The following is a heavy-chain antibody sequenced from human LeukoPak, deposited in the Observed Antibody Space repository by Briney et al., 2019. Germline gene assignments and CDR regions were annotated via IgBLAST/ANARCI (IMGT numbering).Heavy chain of an antibody. V-gene: IGHV1-46*01. CDR1: GYTFTDFS. CDR2: INPTGGSA. Sequence: RASVKVSCKTSGYTFTDFSIHWVRQAPGQGLEWMGIINPTGGSAGFAQKFQGRVTMTRDMSTSTFYMELSSLRSEDTAVYYCARGPLRGVRQKNWFDPWGQGTLVTVSS. J-gene: IGHJ5*02. D-gene: IGHD3-10*01. CDR3: ARGPLRGVRQKNWFDP.